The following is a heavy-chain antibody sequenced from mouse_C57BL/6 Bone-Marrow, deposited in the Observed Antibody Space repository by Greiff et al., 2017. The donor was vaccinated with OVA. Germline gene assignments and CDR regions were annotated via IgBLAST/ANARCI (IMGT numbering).Heavy chain of an antibody. CDR3: AKANWGRGDY. CDR1: GYSITSGYY. D-gene: IGHD4-1*01. V-gene: IGHV3-6*01. Sequence: DVQLVESGPGLVKPSQSLSLTCSVTGYSITSGYYWNWIRQFPGNKLEWMGYISYDGSNNYNPSLKNRISITRDTSKNQFFLKLNSVTTEDTATYYCAKANWGRGDYWGQGTSVTVSS. J-gene: IGHJ4*01. CDR2: ISYDGSN.